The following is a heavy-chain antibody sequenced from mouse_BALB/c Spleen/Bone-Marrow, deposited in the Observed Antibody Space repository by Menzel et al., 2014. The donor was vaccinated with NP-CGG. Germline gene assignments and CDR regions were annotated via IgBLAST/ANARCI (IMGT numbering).Heavy chain of an antibody. Sequence: QVQLQQSGPGLVAPSQSLSITCTISGFSLTTYGVHWVRQPPGKGLEWLVGIWCDGSTTYNLALKSRLSISKDKSKHQDFLKMNILQTDDTAMYYCARHHYVSPYPMDYWGQGTSVTVSP. CDR1: GFSLTTYG. CDR2: IWCDGST. J-gene: IGHJ4*01. V-gene: IGHV2-6-1*01. CDR3: ARHHYVSPYPMDY. D-gene: IGHD1-1*01.